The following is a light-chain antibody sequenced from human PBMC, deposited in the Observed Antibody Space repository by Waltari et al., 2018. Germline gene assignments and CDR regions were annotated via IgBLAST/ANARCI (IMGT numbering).Light chain of an antibody. CDR2: AAS. Sequence: DIPMTQSPSSLSASVADRVTITCRSSQSISSYLNWYQQKPGKAPTLLIYAASSLQSGVPSRFSGSGSGTDFTLTISSLQPEDFATYYCQQSYSTPLTFGGGTKVEIK. CDR1: QSISSY. J-gene: IGKJ4*01. V-gene: IGKV1-39*01. CDR3: QQSYSTPLT.